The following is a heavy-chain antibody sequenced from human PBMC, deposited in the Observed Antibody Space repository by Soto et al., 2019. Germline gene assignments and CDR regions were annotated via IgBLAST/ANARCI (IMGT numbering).Heavy chain of an antibody. CDR3: ARVDSIRYYFDY. CDR2: IIPIFGTA. Sequence: GASVKVSCKASGGTFSSYAISWVRQAPGQGLEWMGGIIPIFGTANYAQKFQGRVTITADESTSTAYMELSSLRSEDTAVYYCARVDSIRYYFDYWGQGTLVTVSS. CDR1: GGTFSSYA. D-gene: IGHD3-22*01. J-gene: IGHJ4*02. V-gene: IGHV1-69*13.